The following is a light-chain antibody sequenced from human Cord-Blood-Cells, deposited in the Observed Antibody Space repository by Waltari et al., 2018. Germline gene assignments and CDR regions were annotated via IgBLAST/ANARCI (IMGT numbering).Light chain of an antibody. V-gene: IGLV2-14*01. CDR2: DVS. CDR1: SSDVGCYNY. J-gene: IGLJ2*01. Sequence: QSALAQPASVSGSPGQSITISCTGTSSDVGCYNYVSWYQQHPGKAPKLMIYDVSKRPSGVSNRFSGSKSGNTASLTISGLQAEDEADYYCSSYTSSSKVVFGGGTKLTVL. CDR3: SSYTSSSKVV.